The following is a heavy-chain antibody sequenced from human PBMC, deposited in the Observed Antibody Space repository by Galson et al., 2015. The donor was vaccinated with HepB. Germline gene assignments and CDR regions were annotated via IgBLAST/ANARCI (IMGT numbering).Heavy chain of an antibody. CDR2: IYWDDDE. CDR1: GFSLSTSGVG. CDR3: ARSSDCGGASCYSDY. D-gene: IGHD2-15*01. J-gene: IGHJ4*02. V-gene: IGHV2-5*02. Sequence: PALVKPTQTLTLTCTFSGFSLSTSGVGVGWIRQPPGKALEWLALIYWDDDERYSPSLKSRLTITKDTSKNQVVLTMTNLDPVDTATYYCARSSDCGGASCYSDYWGQGTLVTVSS.